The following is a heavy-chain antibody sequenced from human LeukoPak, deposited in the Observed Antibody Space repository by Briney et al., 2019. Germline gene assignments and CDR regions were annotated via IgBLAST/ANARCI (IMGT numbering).Heavy chain of an antibody. CDR3: AKDLTGTTGLFDY. V-gene: IGHV3-30*02. CDR1: GFAFSSYG. Sequence: HPGGSLRLSCAASGFAFSSYGMHWVRQAPGKGLEWVAFIRYDGSNKYYADSVKGRFTISRDNSKNTLYLQMNSLRAEDTAVYYCAKDLTGTTGLFDYWGQGTLVTVSS. J-gene: IGHJ4*02. D-gene: IGHD1-20*01. CDR2: IRYDGSNK.